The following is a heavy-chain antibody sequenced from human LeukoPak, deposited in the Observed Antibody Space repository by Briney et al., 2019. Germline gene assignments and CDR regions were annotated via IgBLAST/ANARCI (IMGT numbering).Heavy chain of an antibody. CDR2: IYYSGST. V-gene: IGHV4-39*07. Sequence: SETLSLTCTVSGGSISSSSYYWGWIRQPPGRGLEWIGSIYYSGSTYYNPSLKSRVTISVDTSKNQFSLQLNSVTPEDTAVYYFARDEMATTIWFDPWGQGTLVTVSS. J-gene: IGHJ5*02. CDR3: ARDEMATTIWFDP. D-gene: IGHD5-24*01. CDR1: GGSISSSSYY.